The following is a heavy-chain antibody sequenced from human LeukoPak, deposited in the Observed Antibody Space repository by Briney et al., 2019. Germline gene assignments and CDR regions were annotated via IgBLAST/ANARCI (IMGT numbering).Heavy chain of an antibody. V-gene: IGHV3-74*01. J-gene: IGHJ3*02. CDR1: GFSFSSHW. CDR2: INNVGSGT. D-gene: IGHD1-26*01. Sequence: GGSLRLPCEASGFSFSSHWIYWVRQAPGKGLVCVSRINNVGSGTTYADSVKGRFTISRDNAKNTVCLQMNSLRVEDTAVYYCARGGSYHAFDIWGQGTTVTVSS. CDR3: ARGGSYHAFDI.